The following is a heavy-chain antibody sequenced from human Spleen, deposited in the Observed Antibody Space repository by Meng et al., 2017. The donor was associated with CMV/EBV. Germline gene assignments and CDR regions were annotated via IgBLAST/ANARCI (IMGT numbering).Heavy chain of an antibody. CDR1: GFTFSSSW. D-gene: IGHD1-26*01. CDR3: ARTKWDSGFDY. V-gene: IGHV3-13*01. Sequence: GGSLRLSCAASGFTFSSSWMHWVRQATGKGLEWVSAIGTAGDTYYPGSVKGRFTISRENAKNSLYLQMNSLRAGDTAVYYCARTKWDSGFDYWGQGTLVTVSS. CDR2: IGTAGDT. J-gene: IGHJ4*02.